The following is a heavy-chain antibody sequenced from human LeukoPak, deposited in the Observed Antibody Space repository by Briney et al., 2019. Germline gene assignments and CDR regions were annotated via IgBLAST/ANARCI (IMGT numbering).Heavy chain of an antibody. D-gene: IGHD2-15*01. Sequence: GGSLRLSCAASGFTLSSYWMIWVRQAPGKGLEWVANIKQDGSEISYVDSVKGRFTISRDNAKNSPYLQMNSLRAEDTAVYYCVGGNPFGGYWGQGTLVTVSS. CDR1: GFTLSSYW. CDR2: IKQDGSEI. J-gene: IGHJ4*02. CDR3: VGGNPFGGY. V-gene: IGHV3-7*03.